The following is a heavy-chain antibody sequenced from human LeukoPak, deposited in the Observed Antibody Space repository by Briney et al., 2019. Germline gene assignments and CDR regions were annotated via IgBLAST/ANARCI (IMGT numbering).Heavy chain of an antibody. CDR1: GFTFSSYW. Sequence: PGGSLRLSCAASGFTFSSYWMSWVRQAPGEGLEWVANIKQDGSEKYYVDSVKGRFTISRDNTRNSLYLQMNSLRVEDTAVYYCARDDTVTTRVGFIDWGQGTLVTVSS. V-gene: IGHV3-7*01. CDR2: IKQDGSEK. D-gene: IGHD4-17*01. CDR3: ARDDTVTTRVGFID. J-gene: IGHJ4*02.